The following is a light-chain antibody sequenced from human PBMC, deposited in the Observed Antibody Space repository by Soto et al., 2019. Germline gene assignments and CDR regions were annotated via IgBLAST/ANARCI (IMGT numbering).Light chain of an antibody. Sequence: DIPMTQSPSSLSTSVGDRVTITCRARQSISTFLNWYQQKPGKAPKLLIYDASSLQGGVPSRFSGGGSGTDFTLTITSLQPEDFAPYYCQQTYTTPWTFGQGTKVEIK. J-gene: IGKJ1*01. CDR2: DAS. CDR3: QQTYTTPWT. CDR1: QSISTF. V-gene: IGKV1-39*01.